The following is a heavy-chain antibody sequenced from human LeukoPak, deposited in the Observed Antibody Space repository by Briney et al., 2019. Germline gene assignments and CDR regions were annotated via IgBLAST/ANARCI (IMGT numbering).Heavy chain of an antibody. CDR3: AKNSLSGYGGNDYYFDY. D-gene: IGHD4-23*01. CDR2: ISGSGDRT. CDR1: GFTFNTYG. Sequence: PGGSLRLSCAASGFTFNTYGMSWVRQAPGKGLEWVSIISGSGDRTYYADSVKGRFTISRDNSENTLYLQMNSLGVEDTAVYSCAKNSLSGYGGNDYYFDYWGQGTLVTVSS. J-gene: IGHJ4*02. V-gene: IGHV3-23*01.